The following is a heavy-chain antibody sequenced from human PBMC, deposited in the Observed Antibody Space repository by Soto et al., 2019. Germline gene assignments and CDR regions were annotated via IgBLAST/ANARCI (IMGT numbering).Heavy chain of an antibody. J-gene: IGHJ6*02. CDR3: AKDGAGWYNYYYGMDV. Sequence: GGSLRLSCAASGFTFSSYAMSWVRQAPGKGLEWVSAISGSGGSTYYADSVKGRFTISRDNSKNTLYLQMNSLRAEDTAVYYCAKDGAGWYNYYYGMDVWGQGTTVTVSS. D-gene: IGHD6-19*01. CDR2: ISGSGGST. V-gene: IGHV3-23*01. CDR1: GFTFSSYA.